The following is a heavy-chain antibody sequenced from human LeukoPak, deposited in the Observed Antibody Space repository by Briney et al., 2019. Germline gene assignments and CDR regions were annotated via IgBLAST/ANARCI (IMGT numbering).Heavy chain of an antibody. V-gene: IGHV3-21*01. CDR3: ARVNRYSYGYDSFDY. CDR2: ISSTGNYI. Sequence: GGSLRLSCAASGFTFSSYSMNWVRQAPGQGLEWVSSISSTGNYIYYADSVKGRFTISRDNAKNSLYLQMNSLRAEDTAVYYCARVNRYSYGYDSFDYWGQGTLVTVSS. D-gene: IGHD5-18*01. J-gene: IGHJ4*02. CDR1: GFTFSSYS.